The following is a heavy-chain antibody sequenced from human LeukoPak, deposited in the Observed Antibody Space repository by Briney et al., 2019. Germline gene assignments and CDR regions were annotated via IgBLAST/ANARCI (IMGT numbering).Heavy chain of an antibody. J-gene: IGHJ4*02. CDR3: AQPDL. CDR1: GITFRSSS. CDR2: IRFDGSTK. V-gene: IGHV3-30*02. Sequence: GGTLTLSCVASGITFRSSSMHWVRQAPGKGLEWLAFIRFDGSTKYYADSVKGRFTVSRDNSKSTLYLQMNSLRAEDTAVYYCAQPDLWGRGTLVTVS.